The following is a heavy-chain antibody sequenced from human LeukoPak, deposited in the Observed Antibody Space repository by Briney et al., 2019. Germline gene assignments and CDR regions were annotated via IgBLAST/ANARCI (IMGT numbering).Heavy chain of an antibody. Sequence: GGSLRLSRAASGFTFSSYAMSWVRQAPGKGLEWVSAISGSGGSTYYADSVKGRFTISRDNSKNTLYLQMNSLRAEDTAVYYCAKISSGYRILFDYWGQGALVTVSS. J-gene: IGHJ4*02. D-gene: IGHD3-22*01. CDR3: AKISSGYRILFDY. V-gene: IGHV3-23*01. CDR1: GFTFSSYA. CDR2: ISGSGGST.